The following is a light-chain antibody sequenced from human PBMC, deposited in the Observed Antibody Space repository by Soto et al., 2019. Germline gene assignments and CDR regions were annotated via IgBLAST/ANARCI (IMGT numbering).Light chain of an antibody. V-gene: IGLV1-47*02. Sequence: QSVLTQPPSASGTPGQRVTISCSGSSSNIGSNYVYWYQQLPGTAPKLLIYSNNQRPSGVPDRFSGSTSCTSASLAISGLRSEDEADYYCAAWDESLSGHPVVFGGGTQLTVL. CDR1: SSNIGSNY. J-gene: IGLJ2*01. CDR2: SNN. CDR3: AAWDESLSGHPVV.